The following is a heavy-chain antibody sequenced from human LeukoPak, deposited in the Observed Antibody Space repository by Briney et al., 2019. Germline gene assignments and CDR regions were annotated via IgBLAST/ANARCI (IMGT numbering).Heavy chain of an antibody. CDR3: ARGRVGSSWYDWFDP. Sequence: PSETLSLTCAVYGGSFGGYYWSWIRQPPGKGLEWIGEINHSGSTNYNPSLKSRVTISVDTSKNQFSLKLSSVTAADTAVYYCARGRVGSSWYDWFDPWGQGTLVTVSS. CDR1: GGSFGGYY. D-gene: IGHD6-13*01. CDR2: INHSGST. J-gene: IGHJ5*02. V-gene: IGHV4-34*01.